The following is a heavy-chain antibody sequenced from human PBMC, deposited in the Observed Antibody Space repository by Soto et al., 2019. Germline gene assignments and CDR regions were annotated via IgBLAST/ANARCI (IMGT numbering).Heavy chain of an antibody. D-gene: IGHD6-19*01. CDR2: INAGNGNT. V-gene: IGHV1-3*01. J-gene: IGHJ6*02. CDR3: ARGRVAGYGMDV. Sequence: QVQLVQSGAEVKKPGASVKVSCKASGYTFTSYAMHWVRQAPGQRLEWMGWINAGNGNTKYSQKFQGRVTITRDTSASTVYMELSSLRSEDTAVYYCARGRVAGYGMDVWGQGTTVTVSS. CDR1: GYTFTSYA.